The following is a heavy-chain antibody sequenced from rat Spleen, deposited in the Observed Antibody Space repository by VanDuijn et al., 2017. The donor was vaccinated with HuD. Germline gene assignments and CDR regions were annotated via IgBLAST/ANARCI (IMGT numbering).Heavy chain of an antibody. CDR3: ARQEDYRGYSRDYFGY. D-gene: IGHD1-11*01. CDR2: VSNDGVNT. V-gene: IGHV5-58*01. CDR1: GFTFSRYW. Sequence: SLKLSCVASGFTFSRYWMYWVRQAPGKGLEWVSSVSNDGVNTYYPDSVKGRFTISRDNAANIVYLQMNSLKSEDTATYYCARQEDYRGYSRDYFGYWGQGVVVTVSS. J-gene: IGHJ2*01.